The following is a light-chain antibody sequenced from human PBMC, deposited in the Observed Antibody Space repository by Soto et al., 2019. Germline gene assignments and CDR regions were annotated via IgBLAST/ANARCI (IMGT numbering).Light chain of an antibody. CDR3: LQDHSYPLT. CDR2: VAS. Sequence: AIQMTQSPSSLSASVGDRVTITCRASQGINNFLAWYQHKPGRAPKLLISVASSLHSGVPSRFSGSGSGTDFTLTTSGLQPEDFATYFCLQDHSYPLTFGGGTKVDIK. V-gene: IGKV1-6*01. CDR1: QGINNF. J-gene: IGKJ4*01.